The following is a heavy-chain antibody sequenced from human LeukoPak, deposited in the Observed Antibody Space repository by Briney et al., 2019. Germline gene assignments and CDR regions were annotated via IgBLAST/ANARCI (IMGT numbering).Heavy chain of an antibody. CDR2: IRYDGSNK. D-gene: IGHD3-10*01. CDR1: GFTFSSYG. V-gene: IGHV3-30*02. J-gene: IGHJ6*03. CDR3: ARARITMVRGVINYYMDV. Sequence: GGSLRLSCAASGFTFSSYGMHWVRQAPGKGLEWVAFIRYDGSNKYYADSVKGRFTISRDNSKNTLYLQMNSLRAEDTAVYYCARARITMVRGVINYYMDVWGKGTTVTISS.